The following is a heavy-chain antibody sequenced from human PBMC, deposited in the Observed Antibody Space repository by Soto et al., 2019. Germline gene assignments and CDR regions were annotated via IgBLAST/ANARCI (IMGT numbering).Heavy chain of an antibody. V-gene: IGHV3-48*03. J-gene: IGHJ6*02. CDR3: ARDRSLNFAVPPYGMDV. CDR2: IDESGGTT. Sequence: GGSLRLSCVVSGFMFSDHAMNWVRQAPGKGPGWISRIDESGGTTSYADSVKGRFTISRDNTRDSLYLHMSNLRAEDTAIYYCARDRSLNFAVPPYGMDVWGPGTTVTVSS. D-gene: IGHD3-3*01. CDR1: GFMFSDHA.